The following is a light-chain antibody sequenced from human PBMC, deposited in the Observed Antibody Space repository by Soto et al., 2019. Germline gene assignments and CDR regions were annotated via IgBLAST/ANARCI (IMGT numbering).Light chain of an antibody. CDR1: QSIAGY. J-gene: IGKJ1*01. Sequence: EIVLTQSPATLSLSPGERATLSCRASQSIAGYLAWYQQKSGQAPRLLIYDSSNRATGIPARFSGSGSGTAFTLTISSLEPEDFAVYYCRQRSAWPWTFGQGTKVEI. V-gene: IGKV3-11*01. CDR2: DSS. CDR3: RQRSAWPWT.